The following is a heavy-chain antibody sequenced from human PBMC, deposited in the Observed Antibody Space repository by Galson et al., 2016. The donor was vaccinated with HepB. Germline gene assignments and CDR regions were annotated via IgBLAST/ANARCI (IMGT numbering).Heavy chain of an antibody. CDR3: TRLSGYTYGHDFDY. V-gene: IGHV3-49*03. D-gene: IGHD5-18*01. J-gene: IGHJ4*02. Sequence: SLRLSCATSGFTFADYAMTWFRQTPGKGLEWVGFIRSQTYGGTTGYAASVEGRFTISRDDSKSIVYLQMNSLKTEDTALYYCTRLSGYTYGHDFDYWGQGTLVTVSS. CDR1: GFTFADYA. CDR2: IRSQTYGGTT.